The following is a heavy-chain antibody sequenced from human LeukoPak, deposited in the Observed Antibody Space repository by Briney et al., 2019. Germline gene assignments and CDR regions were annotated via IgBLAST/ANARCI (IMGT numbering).Heavy chain of an antibody. J-gene: IGHJ4*02. Sequence: ASVKVSCKAPGYTFTGYYMHWVRQAPGQGLEWMGWINPNSGGTNYAQKFQGRVTMTRDTSISTAYMELSRLRSDDTAVYYCARDEGIRSYFDYWGQGTLVTVSS. V-gene: IGHV1-2*02. CDR3: ARDEGIRSYFDY. CDR2: INPNSGGT. CDR1: GYTFTGYY. D-gene: IGHD3-10*01.